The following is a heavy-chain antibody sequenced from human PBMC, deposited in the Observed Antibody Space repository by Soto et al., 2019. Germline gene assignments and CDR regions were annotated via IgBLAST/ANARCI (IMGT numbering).Heavy chain of an antibody. Sequence: ASVKVSCKASGYTFTSYGRSWVRQAPGQGLEWMGWISAYNGNTNYAQKLQGRVTMTTDTSTSTAYMELRSLRSDDTAVYYCARAYDSSGYYYRNWFDPWGQGTLVTVSS. CDR2: ISAYNGNT. D-gene: IGHD3-22*01. CDR1: GYTFTSYG. V-gene: IGHV1-18*01. J-gene: IGHJ5*02. CDR3: ARAYDSSGYYYRNWFDP.